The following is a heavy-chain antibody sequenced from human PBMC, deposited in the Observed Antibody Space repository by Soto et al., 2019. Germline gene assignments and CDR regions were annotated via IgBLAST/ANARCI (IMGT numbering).Heavy chain of an antibody. CDR3: ARSSPELSLYFDY. Sequence: QVQLQESGPGLVKPSETLSLTCTVSGGSISSYYWSWIRQPPGKGLEWIGYIYYSGSTNYNPSLKSRVTISVDTSKNQCSPKLSSVTAADTAVYYCARSSPELSLYFDYWGQGTLVTVSS. J-gene: IGHJ4*02. CDR2: IYYSGST. V-gene: IGHV4-59*08. D-gene: IGHD3-16*02. CDR1: GGSISSYY.